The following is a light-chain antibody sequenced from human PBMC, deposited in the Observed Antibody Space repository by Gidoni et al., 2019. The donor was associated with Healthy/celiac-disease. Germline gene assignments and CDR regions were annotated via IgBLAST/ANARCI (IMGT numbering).Light chain of an antibody. CDR2: DAS. CDR3: QQYDNLPRT. Sequence: DIQMTQSPSSLSASVGDRVTINCQASQDISNYLNWYHQKPGKAPKLLIYDASNLETGVPSRFSGGGSGTDFTFTISSLQPEDIATYYCQQYDNLPRTFXPXTKVDIK. J-gene: IGKJ3*01. V-gene: IGKV1-33*01. CDR1: QDISNY.